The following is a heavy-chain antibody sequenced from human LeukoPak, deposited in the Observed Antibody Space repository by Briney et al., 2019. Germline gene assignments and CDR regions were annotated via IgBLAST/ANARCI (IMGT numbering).Heavy chain of an antibody. CDR3: ARELVVPAELDCYYYMDV. D-gene: IGHD2-2*01. CDR2: ISSSSSYT. J-gene: IGHJ6*03. V-gene: IGHV3-21*01. Sequence: VGSLRLSCAASGFTFSGYSMNWVRQAPGQGLEWVSSISSSSSYTYYADSVKGRFTISRDNAKNSLYMQMNSLRAEDTAVYYCARELVVPAELDCYYYMDVWGKGTTVTVSS. CDR1: GFTFSGYS.